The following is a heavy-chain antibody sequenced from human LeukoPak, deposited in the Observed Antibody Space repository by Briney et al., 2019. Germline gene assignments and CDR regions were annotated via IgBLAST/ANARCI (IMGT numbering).Heavy chain of an antibody. J-gene: IGHJ4*02. CDR2: VGSSGGST. CDR3: VKARGSDSRAWYFDY. V-gene: IGHV3-64D*06. Sequence: GGSLRLSCSASEFTFSSYAMHWVRQAPGKGLEYVSTVGSSGGSTYYADSVKGRFTISRDNSKNTLYLQMSSLRPEDTAVYYCVKARGSDSRAWYFDYWGQGTLVTVSS. D-gene: IGHD6-19*01. CDR1: EFTFSSYA.